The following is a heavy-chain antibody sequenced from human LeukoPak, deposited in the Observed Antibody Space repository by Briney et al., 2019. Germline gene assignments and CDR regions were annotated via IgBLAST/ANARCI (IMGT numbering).Heavy chain of an antibody. J-gene: IGHJ4*02. Sequence: SETLSLTCTVSGGSITSTSYYWGWIRQPPGKGLEWIGSIYYSGSTYYNPSLKGRVTMSVDTSKNQFSLKLSSVTAADTAVYYCARREFYVWGNHRSGGYFDNWGQGTPVTVSS. CDR2: IYYSGST. V-gene: IGHV4-39*01. CDR1: GGSITSTSYY. CDR3: ARREFYVWGNHRSGGYFDN. D-gene: IGHD3-16*02.